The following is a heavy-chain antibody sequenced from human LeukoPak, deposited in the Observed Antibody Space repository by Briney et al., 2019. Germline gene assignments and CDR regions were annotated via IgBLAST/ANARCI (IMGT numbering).Heavy chain of an antibody. CDR2: ISSSSSYI. CDR3: ARGTLRYSYDY. D-gene: IGHD3-9*01. V-gene: IGHV3-21*04. J-gene: IGHJ4*02. Sequence: GGSLRLSCAASGFTFSSYSMNWVRQAPGKGLEWVSSISSSSSYIYYADSVKGRFTISRDYSKNTLYFQMNSLRAEDTAVYYCARGTLRYSYDYWGQGILVTVSS. CDR1: GFTFSSYS.